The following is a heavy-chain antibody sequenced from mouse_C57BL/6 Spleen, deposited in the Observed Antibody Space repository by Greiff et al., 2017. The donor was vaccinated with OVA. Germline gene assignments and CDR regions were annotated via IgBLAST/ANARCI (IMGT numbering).Heavy chain of an antibody. D-gene: IGHD1-1*01. CDR1: GFTFSSYT. CDR3: ARLLRYYFDY. CDR2: ISGGGGNT. J-gene: IGHJ2*01. Sequence: EVKLVESGGGLVKPGGSLKLSCAASGFTFSSYTMSWVRQTPEKRLEWVATISGGGGNTYYPDSVKGRFTISRDNAKNTLYLQMSSLRSEDTALYYCARLLRYYFDYWAKAPLSQSPQ. V-gene: IGHV5-9*01.